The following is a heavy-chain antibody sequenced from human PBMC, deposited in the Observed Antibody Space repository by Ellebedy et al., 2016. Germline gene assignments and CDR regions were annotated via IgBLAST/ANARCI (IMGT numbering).Heavy chain of an antibody. V-gene: IGHV1-18*04. Sequence: ASVKVSCKASGYTFTSYGISWVRQAPGQGLEWMGWISAYNGNTNYAQKLQGRVTMTTDTSTSTAYMELRSLRSDDTAVYYCASQMYDFWSGYGDYWGQGTLVTVSS. CDR2: ISAYNGNT. CDR3: ASQMYDFWSGYGDY. J-gene: IGHJ4*02. CDR1: GYTFTSYG. D-gene: IGHD3-3*01.